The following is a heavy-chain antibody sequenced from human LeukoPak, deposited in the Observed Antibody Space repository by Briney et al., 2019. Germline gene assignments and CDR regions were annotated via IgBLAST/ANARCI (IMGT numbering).Heavy chain of an antibody. CDR3: ARAYIDYSKSFDY. V-gene: IGHV1-2*02. J-gene: IGHJ4*02. D-gene: IGHD4-11*01. CDR2: INPNSGGT. Sequence: ASVKVPCKASGYTFTGYYMHWVRQAPGQGLEWMGWINPNSGGTNYAQKFQGRVTMTRDTSISTAYMELSRLRSDDTAVYYCARAYIDYSKSFDYWGQGTLVTVSS. CDR1: GYTFTGYY.